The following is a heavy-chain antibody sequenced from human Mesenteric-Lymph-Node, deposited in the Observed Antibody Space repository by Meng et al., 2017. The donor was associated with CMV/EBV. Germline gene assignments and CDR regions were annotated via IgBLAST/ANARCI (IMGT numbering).Heavy chain of an antibody. CDR1: GASISPYY. CDR2: IYYSGST. CDR3: ARMVSIGGRGLDV. Sequence: GSLRLSCSVSGASISPYYWSWIRQPPGKGLEWIGYIYYSGSTNYNPSLKSRVNMSLDTSKNQFSLKVTSVTAADTAVYYCARMVSIGGRGLDVWGQGTTVTVSS. J-gene: IGHJ6*02. D-gene: IGHD2-8*01. V-gene: IGHV4-59*12.